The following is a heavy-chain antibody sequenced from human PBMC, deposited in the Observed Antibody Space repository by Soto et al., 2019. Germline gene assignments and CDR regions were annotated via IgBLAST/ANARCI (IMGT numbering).Heavy chain of an antibody. D-gene: IGHD5-18*01. CDR2: IKQDGSEK. J-gene: IGHJ4*02. V-gene: IGHV3-7*01. CDR3: ARQGYSYGRFDF. Sequence: EVQLVESGGGLVQPGGSLRLSCVASGFTFSSDWMSWVRQAPGKGLEWVANIKQDGSEKYYVDSVKGRFTISRDNAKNSLSLQMNSLRVEDTAVYFCARQGYSYGRFDFWGQGTLVTVSS. CDR1: GFTFSSDW.